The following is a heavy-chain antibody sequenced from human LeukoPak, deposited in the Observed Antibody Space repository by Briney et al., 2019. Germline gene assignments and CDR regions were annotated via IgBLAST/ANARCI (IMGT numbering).Heavy chain of an antibody. D-gene: IGHD3-9*01. CDR1: GFTFSSYA. CDR2: ISGSGGST. Sequence: PGGSLRLSCAASGFTFSSYAMSWVRQAPGKGLEWVSAISGSGGSTYYADSVKGRFTISRDNSKNTLYLQMNSLRAEDTAVCYCAKVRGRYFDWLSGPNYYFDYWGQGTLVTVSS. CDR3: AKVRGRYFDWLSGPNYYFDY. J-gene: IGHJ4*02. V-gene: IGHV3-23*01.